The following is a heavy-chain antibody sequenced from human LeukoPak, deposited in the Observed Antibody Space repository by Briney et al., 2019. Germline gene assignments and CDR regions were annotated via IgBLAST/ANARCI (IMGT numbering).Heavy chain of an antibody. CDR3: ARGLTMAL. D-gene: IGHD3-10*01. J-gene: IGHJ3*01. CDR2: ISYSGNT. Sequence: SETLSLTCTVSGGSFSGYYCSWVRQPPGKGLEWIGEISYSGNTNYNPSLKSRVTISVDTSKNQFSLRLSSVTAADTAVYYCARGLTMALWGQGTLVTISS. CDR1: GGSFSGYY. V-gene: IGHV4-34*01.